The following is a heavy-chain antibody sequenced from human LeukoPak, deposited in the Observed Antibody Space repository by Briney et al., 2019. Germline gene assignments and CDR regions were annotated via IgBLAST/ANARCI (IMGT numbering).Heavy chain of an antibody. CDR2: IDISGDNT. CDR3: ANEIRPNDY. Sequence: GGSLRLSCAVSGLTFSGRAMTWVRQAPGQGLQWVSSIDISGDNTAYADAVKGRFTISRDNSRSTLYLQMNDLRVEDSAIYYCANEIRPNDYWGQGTLVTVSS. CDR1: GLTFSGRA. J-gene: IGHJ4*02. V-gene: IGHV3-23*01.